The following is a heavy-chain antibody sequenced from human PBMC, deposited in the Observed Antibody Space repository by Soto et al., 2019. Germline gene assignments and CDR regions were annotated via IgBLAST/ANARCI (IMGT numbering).Heavy chain of an antibody. Sequence: EVQLLESGGGLVQPGGSLRLSCAASGFTFSSYAMSWVRQAPGKGLEWVSAISGSGGSTYYADSVKGRFTISRDNSKNTLYLQMNSLRAEDTAVYYCAKIPHSSSWYLDAFDILGQGTMVTVSS. CDR3: AKIPHSSSWYLDAFDI. CDR1: GFTFSSYA. CDR2: ISGSGGST. D-gene: IGHD6-13*01. J-gene: IGHJ3*02. V-gene: IGHV3-23*01.